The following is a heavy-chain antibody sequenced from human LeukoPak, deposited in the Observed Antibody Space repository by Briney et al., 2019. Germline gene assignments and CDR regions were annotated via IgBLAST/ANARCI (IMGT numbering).Heavy chain of an antibody. J-gene: IGHJ5*01. D-gene: IGHD3-22*01. V-gene: IGHV3-23*01. CDR1: GFTFSIXA. Sequence: GGXXXXXXXXXGFTFSIXAMSWVRQGKGKGLXWXSSXTSSXEDTYYADSVKGRFTICRDNSRDSVFLQMNRLTAEDTAVYYCAKDRPNYYHSNGHYYRRDGDSWGQGTLVTVSS. CDR2: XTSSXEDT. CDR3: AKDRPNYYHSNGHYYRRDGDS.